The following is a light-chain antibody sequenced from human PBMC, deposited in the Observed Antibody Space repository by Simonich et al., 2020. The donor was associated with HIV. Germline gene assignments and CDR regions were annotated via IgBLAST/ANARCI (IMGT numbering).Light chain of an antibody. V-gene: IGKV4-1*01. CDR3: QQYYSTPPT. CDR2: WAS. J-gene: IGKJ1*01. CDR1: LRVLSSSNNKNY. Sequence: EIVMTQSPDSLAVSLGERATVNCRSSLRVLSSSNNKNYLAWYQQKPGQPPKLLIYWASTRESGVPDRFSASGSGTDFTLTISSLQAEDVAIYYCQQYYSTPPTFGQGTKVEIK.